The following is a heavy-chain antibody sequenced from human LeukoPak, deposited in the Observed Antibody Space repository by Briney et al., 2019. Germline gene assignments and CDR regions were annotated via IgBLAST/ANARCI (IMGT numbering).Heavy chain of an antibody. Sequence: SETLSLTCTVSCGSISSYYWSWIRQPPGKGLEWSGYIYYSGSTNYNPSLKSRVTISVDTSKNQFSLKLSSVTAADTAVYYCARRFREFDYYYYYYMDVWGKGTTVTVSS. V-gene: IGHV4-59*01. J-gene: IGHJ6*03. CDR1: CGSISSYY. D-gene: IGHD3-10*01. CDR2: IYYSGST. CDR3: ARRFREFDYYYYYYMDV.